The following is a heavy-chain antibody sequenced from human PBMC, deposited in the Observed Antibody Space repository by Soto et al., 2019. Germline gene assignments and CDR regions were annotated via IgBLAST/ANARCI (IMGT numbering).Heavy chain of an antibody. D-gene: IGHD1-26*01. V-gene: IGHV3-74*01. CDR2: INPDGSAT. CDR1: GFTFSSYW. CDR3: AKDLYVQPPSGWFDP. J-gene: IGHJ5*02. Sequence: LRLSCAASGFTFSSYWMHWVRQAPGKGLVWVSRINPDGSATNYADSVKGRFTISRDNSKSTLYLQMMSLRAEDTAVYYCAKDLYVQPPSGWFDPWGQGTVVTVSS.